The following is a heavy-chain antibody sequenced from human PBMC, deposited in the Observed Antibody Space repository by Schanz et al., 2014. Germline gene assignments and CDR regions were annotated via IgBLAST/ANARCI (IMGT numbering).Heavy chain of an antibody. CDR3: ARDRRRYCSTASCLHDNWFDP. CDR2: ISAYNGNT. CDR1: GYTFTSYG. V-gene: IGHV1-18*01. J-gene: IGHJ5*02. Sequence: QVQLVQSGAEVKKPGASVKVSCKASGYTFTSYGINWVRQAPGQGLEWMGWISAYNGNTNYAQKVQGRVTMTTDTSTGTAYMELRSLRSDDTAVYYCARDRRRYCSTASCLHDNWFDPWGQGTLGIVSS. D-gene: IGHD2-2*01.